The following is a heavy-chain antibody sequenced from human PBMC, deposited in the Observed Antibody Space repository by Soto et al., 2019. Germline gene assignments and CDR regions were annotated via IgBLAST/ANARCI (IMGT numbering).Heavy chain of an antibody. J-gene: IGHJ4*02. CDR1: GGSISSGDYY. CDR3: ARAQGSGFLVS. CDR2: IYYSGST. D-gene: IGHD3-10*01. V-gene: IGHV4-30-4*01. Sequence: SETLSLTCTVSGGSISSGDYYWSLIRQPPGKGLEWIGYIYYSGSTYYNPSLKSRVTRSVDTSKNQFSLKLSSVTAADTAVYYCARAQGSGFLVSWGQGTLVTVSS.